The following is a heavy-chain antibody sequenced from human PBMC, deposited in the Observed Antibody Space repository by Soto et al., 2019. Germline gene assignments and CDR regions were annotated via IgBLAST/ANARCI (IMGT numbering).Heavy chain of an antibody. CDR3: ARGAPSPFTVIVVGQTGFFDY. J-gene: IGHJ4*02. CDR1: GFTFSRYA. V-gene: IGHV3-30-3*01. CDR2: ISYDGSDK. Sequence: GGSLRLSCAASGFTFSRYAMQGGRQAPGKGLEWGAVISYDGSDKYYTDSVKGRFTISRDNAKNTLYLQMNSLRAEDTAVYYCARGAPSPFTVIVVGQTGFFDYWGQGTLVTVSS. D-gene: IGHD3-22*01.